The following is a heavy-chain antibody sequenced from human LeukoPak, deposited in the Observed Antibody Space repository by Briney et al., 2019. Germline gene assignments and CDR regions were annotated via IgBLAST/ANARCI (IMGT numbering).Heavy chain of an antibody. D-gene: IGHD5-18*01. CDR1: GGSISSSSYY. CDR3: ARDSTGCSYGLGFDY. J-gene: IGHJ4*02. Sequence: NPSETLSLTCTVSGGSISSSSYYWGWIRQPPGKGLEWIGSIYYSGSTYYNPSLKSRVTISVDTSKNQFSLKLSSVTAADTAVYYCARDSTGCSYGLGFDYWGQGTLVTVSS. V-gene: IGHV4-39*07. CDR2: IYYSGST.